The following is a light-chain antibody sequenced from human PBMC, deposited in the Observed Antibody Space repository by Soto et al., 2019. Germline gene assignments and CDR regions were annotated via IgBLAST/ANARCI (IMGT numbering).Light chain of an antibody. V-gene: IGKV3-20*01. J-gene: IGKJ4*01. CDR3: QQYGDSPLT. Sequence: EIVLTQSPGTVSLSPGESATLSCRASQSISRSDLAWYQQKPGQAPRLLIYGVSSRATGIPDRFSGSGAGTDFTLTISRLEPEDFAVYYCQQYGDSPLTFGGGTKVDIK. CDR2: GVS. CDR1: QSISRSD.